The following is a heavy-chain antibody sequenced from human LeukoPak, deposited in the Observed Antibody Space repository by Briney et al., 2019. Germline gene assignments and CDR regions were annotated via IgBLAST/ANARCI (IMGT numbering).Heavy chain of an antibody. V-gene: IGHV3-48*01. Sequence: GGSLRLSCAASGFTFTSYNMNWVRQAPGKGLEWISFISSSGSTIYYADSVKGRFTISRDNAKNSLYLQMNSLRAEDTAVYYCARWEQTGYSTERSAFDYWGQGTLVTVSS. J-gene: IGHJ4*02. D-gene: IGHD6-13*01. CDR2: ISSSGSTI. CDR1: GFTFTSYN. CDR3: ARWEQTGYSTERSAFDY.